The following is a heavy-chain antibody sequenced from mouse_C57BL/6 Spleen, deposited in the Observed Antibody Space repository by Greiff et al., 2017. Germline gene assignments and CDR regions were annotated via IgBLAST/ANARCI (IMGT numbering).Heavy chain of an antibody. CDR1: GYTFTSYW. V-gene: IGHV1-74*01. Sequence: VQLQQSGAELVKPGASVKLSCKASGYTFTSYWMHWVKQRPGQGLEWIGRIHPSDSDTNYNQKFKGTATLTVDKSSSTDFMQLNCVTSEDSAIYYWAIGGYENAMDYWGQGTSVTVSS. D-gene: IGHD2-2*01. J-gene: IGHJ4*01. CDR2: IHPSDSDT. CDR3: AIGGYENAMDY.